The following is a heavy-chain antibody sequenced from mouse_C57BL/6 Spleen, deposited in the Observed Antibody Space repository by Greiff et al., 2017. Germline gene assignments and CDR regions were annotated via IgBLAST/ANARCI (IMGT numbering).Heavy chain of an antibody. D-gene: IGHD2-3*01. Sequence: EVKLVESGPGLVKPSQSLSLTCSVTGYSITSGYYWNWIRQFPGNKLEWMGYISYDGSNNYNPSLKNRISITRDTSKNQFFLKLNSVTTEDTATYYCARVYDGYYVIDDWGQGTTLTVSS. CDR1: GYSITSGYY. CDR3: ARVYDGYYVIDD. CDR2: ISYDGSN. V-gene: IGHV3-6*01. J-gene: IGHJ2*01.